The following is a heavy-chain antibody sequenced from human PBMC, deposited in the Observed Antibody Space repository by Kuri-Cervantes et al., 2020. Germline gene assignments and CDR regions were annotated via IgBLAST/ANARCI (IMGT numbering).Heavy chain of an antibody. Sequence: SETLSLTCTVSGGSIRSYYWSWIRQPPGKGLEWIGYIYYSGSTNYSPSLKSRVTISTDSSKNQFSLNLSSVTAADTAVYYCAREIDYGDYGWFDSWGQGTLVTVSS. J-gene: IGHJ5*01. D-gene: IGHD4-17*01. CDR1: GGSIRSYY. CDR3: AREIDYGDYGWFDS. V-gene: IGHV4-59*01. CDR2: IYYSGST.